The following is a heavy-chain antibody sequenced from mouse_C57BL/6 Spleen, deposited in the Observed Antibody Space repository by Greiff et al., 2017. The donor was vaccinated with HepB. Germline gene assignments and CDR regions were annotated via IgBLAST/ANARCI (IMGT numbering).Heavy chain of an antibody. CDR3: TRASYDYAYYYAMDY. CDR1: GFTFSSYA. Sequence: EVHLVESGEGLVKPGGSLKLSCAASGFTFSSYAMSWVRQTPEKRLEWVAYISSGGDYIYYADTVKGRFTISRDNARNTLYLQMSSLKSEDTAMYYCTRASYDYAYYYAMDYWGQGTSVTVSS. CDR2: ISSGGDYI. V-gene: IGHV5-9-1*02. J-gene: IGHJ4*01. D-gene: IGHD2-4*01.